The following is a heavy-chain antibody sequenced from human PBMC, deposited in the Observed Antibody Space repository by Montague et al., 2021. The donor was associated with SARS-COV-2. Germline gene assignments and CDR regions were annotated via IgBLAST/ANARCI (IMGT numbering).Heavy chain of an antibody. V-gene: IGHV3-30*04. CDR2: ISYDGSNK. Sequence: LSLTCTVSGGSISSSTYYWAWIRQAPGKGLEWVAVISYDGSNKYYADSVKGRFTISRDNSKNTLYLQMNSLRAEDTAVYYCARVLDYYGSGSYPLYYYYGMDVWGQGTTVTVSS. CDR1: GGSISSST. CDR3: ARVLDYYGSGSYPLYYYYGMDV. J-gene: IGHJ6*02. D-gene: IGHD3-10*01.